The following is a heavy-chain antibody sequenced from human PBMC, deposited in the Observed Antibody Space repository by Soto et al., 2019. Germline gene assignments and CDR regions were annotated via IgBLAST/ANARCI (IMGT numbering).Heavy chain of an antibody. J-gene: IGHJ5*02. V-gene: IGHV1-69*13. D-gene: IGHD5-18*01. CDR1: GGTFSSYA. CDR3: ARGYSYGSNWFDP. Sequence: SVKVSCNASGGTFSSYAISWVRQAPGQGLEWMGGIIPIFGTANYAQKFQGRVTITADESTSTAYMELSSLRSEDTAVYYCARGYSYGSNWFDPWGQGTLVTVS. CDR2: IIPIFGTA.